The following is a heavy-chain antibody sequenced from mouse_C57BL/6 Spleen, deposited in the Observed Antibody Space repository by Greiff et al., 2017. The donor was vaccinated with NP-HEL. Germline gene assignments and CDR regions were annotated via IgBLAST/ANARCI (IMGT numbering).Heavy chain of an antibody. Sequence: QVQLKQPGAELVRPGSSVKLSCKASGYTFTSYWMHWVKQRPIQGLEWIGIIDPSDSETHYNQKFKDKATLTVDKSSSTAYMQLSSLTSEDSAVDYCARGGYGSRGGAMDYWGQGTSVTVSS. CDR2: IDPSDSET. D-gene: IGHD1-1*01. CDR1: GYTFTSYW. V-gene: IGHV1-52*01. CDR3: ARGGYGSRGGAMDY. J-gene: IGHJ4*01.